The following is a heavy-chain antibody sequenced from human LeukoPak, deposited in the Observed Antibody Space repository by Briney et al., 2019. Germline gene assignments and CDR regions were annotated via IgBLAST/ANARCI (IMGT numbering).Heavy chain of an antibody. CDR2: SSSVSSTK. CDR3: ARDLTNCYDSPGAFDY. D-gene: IGHD3-22*01. Sequence: PGGSLRLSCAASGFTFSTYSMNWVRQAPGKGLEWVAYSSSVSSTKYYADSVKGRFTISRDNAKNSLYLQMNSLRAEDTAVYYCARDLTNCYDSPGAFDYWGQGTLVTVSS. V-gene: IGHV3-48*04. J-gene: IGHJ4*02. CDR1: GFTFSTYS.